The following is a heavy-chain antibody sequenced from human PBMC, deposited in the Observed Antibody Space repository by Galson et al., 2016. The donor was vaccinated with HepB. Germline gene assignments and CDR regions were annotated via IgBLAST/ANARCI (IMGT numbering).Heavy chain of an antibody. Sequence: QVQLQESGPGLVKPSETLSLTCTVSGGSVTSGPYYRSWIRQPPGKGLEWVGYMYSSGSTNYNPPHKRRVTISIDTSKNQFSVKLRSVTAADTAVYFCARGTRPYSNYPPTLDYWGQGTLVTVSS. D-gene: IGHD4-11*01. CDR2: MYSSGST. V-gene: IGHV4-61*01. CDR3: ARGTRPYSNYPPTLDY. CDR1: GGSVTSGPYY. J-gene: IGHJ4*02.